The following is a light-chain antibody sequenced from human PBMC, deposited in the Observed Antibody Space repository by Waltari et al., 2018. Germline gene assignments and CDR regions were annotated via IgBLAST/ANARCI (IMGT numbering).Light chain of an antibody. Sequence: YDLTQPLSVSVSPGQTATITCAGDVLGEKSVRWVQQKPGQAPTLILYKDTERPSGIPERFSGASSGSTVTLTIRGALLEDEADYHCHAAADNNWFFGGGTKLTVL. CDR2: KDT. J-gene: IGLJ2*01. V-gene: IGLV3-27*01. CDR3: HAAADNNWF. CDR1: VLGEKS.